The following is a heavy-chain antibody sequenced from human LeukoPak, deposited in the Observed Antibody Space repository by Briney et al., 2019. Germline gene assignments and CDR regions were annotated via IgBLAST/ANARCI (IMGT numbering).Heavy chain of an antibody. D-gene: IGHD3-10*01. CDR3: ARGFPPYSYYTLEV. J-gene: IGHJ6*02. CDR2: IYYSGGT. V-gene: IGHV4-59*08. Sequence: SETLSLPCIVSGGSISSYYWSWIRQPPGKGLEWIGYIYYSGGTNYNPSLKSRITMSVDTSKKQFSLKLSSVTAADTAVYYCARGFPPYSYYTLEVWGQGTTVTVSS. CDR1: GGSISSYY.